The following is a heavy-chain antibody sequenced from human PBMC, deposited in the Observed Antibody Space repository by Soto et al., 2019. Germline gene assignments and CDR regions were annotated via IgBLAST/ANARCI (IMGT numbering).Heavy chain of an antibody. CDR2: INPSGGST. V-gene: IGHV1-46*01. CDR3: ARDRPLEDSGWYEDNYYYGMDV. D-gene: IGHD6-19*01. CDR1: GYTFTSYY. Sequence: GASVKVSCKASGYTFTSYYMHWVRQAPGQGLEWMGIINPSGGSTSYAQKFQGRVTMTRDTSTSTVYMELSSLRSEDTAVYYCARDRPLEDSGWYEDNYYYGMDVWGQGTTVTVSS. J-gene: IGHJ6*02.